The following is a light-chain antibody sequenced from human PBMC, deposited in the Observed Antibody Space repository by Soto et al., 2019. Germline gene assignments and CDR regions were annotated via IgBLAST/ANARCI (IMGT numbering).Light chain of an antibody. CDR3: CSYAGSYTYV. CDR2: DVT. J-gene: IGLJ1*01. CDR1: SSDVGGYNY. V-gene: IGLV2-11*01. Sequence: QSALAQPRSMSGSPGQSVTIPCTGTSSDVGGYNYVSWYQQHPGKAPKLMIYDVTERPSGVPYRFSGSKSGNTASLTISGLQAEDEADYYCCSYAGSYTYVFGTGTKVTVL.